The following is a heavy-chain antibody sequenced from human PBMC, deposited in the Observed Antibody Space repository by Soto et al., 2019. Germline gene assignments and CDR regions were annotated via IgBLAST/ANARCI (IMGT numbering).Heavy chain of an antibody. Sequence: SETLSLTCTVSGGSISSYYWNWIRQSPGKGLEWIGYMYYSGSTKYNPSLKSRVTISLDTSKNQFSLNLRSVTAADTAVYYCARGDSGVVNYYYGMDVWGQGTTVTVSS. V-gene: IGHV4-59*01. CDR1: GGSISSYY. D-gene: IGHD3-10*01. CDR3: ARGDSGVVNYYYGMDV. CDR2: MYYSGST. J-gene: IGHJ6*02.